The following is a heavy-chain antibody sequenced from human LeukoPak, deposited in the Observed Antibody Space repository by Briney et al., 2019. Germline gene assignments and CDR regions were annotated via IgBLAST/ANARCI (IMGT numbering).Heavy chain of an antibody. Sequence: DPVKASCKASGYIFTRSGISWVTQAPGHRLEGMGWIGAYNGNTNYAQKLQGRVTMTTDTSTSTAYMELRSLRSDDTPVYYCARDTHYYGSGSYYVDYWGQGTLVTVSS. CDR2: IGAYNGNT. J-gene: IGHJ4*02. V-gene: IGHV1-18*01. CDR3: ARDTHYYGSGSYYVDY. CDR1: GYIFTRSG. D-gene: IGHD3-10*01.